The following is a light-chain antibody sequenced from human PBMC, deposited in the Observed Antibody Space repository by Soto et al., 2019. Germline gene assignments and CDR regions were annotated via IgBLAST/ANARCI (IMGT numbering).Light chain of an antibody. V-gene: IGLV1-40*01. CDR3: QSCDSTLSGCF. CDR1: SSDIGAGYP. Sequence: PWQTIAISCTGSSSDIGAGYPVHWYQQRPGTAPKLLIYSNIFGNNNRPSGVPDRFSGSKSGTSASLAITGLQAEDAADYYCQSCDSTLSGCFFGTGTKV. CDR2: SNIFGNN. J-gene: IGLJ1*01.